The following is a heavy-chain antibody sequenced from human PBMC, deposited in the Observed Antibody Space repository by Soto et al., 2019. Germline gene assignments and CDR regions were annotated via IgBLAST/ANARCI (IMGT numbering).Heavy chain of an antibody. CDR3: ASTKYEISAYYYWYLGL. J-gene: IGHJ2*01. CDR1: EDTFRNYA. V-gene: IGHV1-69*06. D-gene: IGHD3-22*01. Sequence: QVELVQTGAEVKKPGSSVKVSCQASEDTFRNYAISWVRQAPGQGLEWMGGIIPIFGTANYAQKFQGRVTITADTSANTVYLELSSLRSEDTAVYYCASTKYEISAYYYWYLGLWGRGTLGTVSS. CDR2: IIPIFGTA.